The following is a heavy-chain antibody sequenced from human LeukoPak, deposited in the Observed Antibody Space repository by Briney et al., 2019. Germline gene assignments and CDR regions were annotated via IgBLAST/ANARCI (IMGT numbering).Heavy chain of an antibody. J-gene: IGHJ6*03. CDR1: GFTFSSYS. V-gene: IGHV3-21*01. CDR3: ARVQSGYMDV. CDR2: ISSSSYI. D-gene: IGHD4-11*01. Sequence: GGSLRLSCAASGFTFSSYSMNWVRQAPGKGLEWVSSISSSSYIYYADSMKGRFTISRDNAKNSLYLQMNSLRAEDTAVYYCARVQSGYMDVWGKGTTVTVSS.